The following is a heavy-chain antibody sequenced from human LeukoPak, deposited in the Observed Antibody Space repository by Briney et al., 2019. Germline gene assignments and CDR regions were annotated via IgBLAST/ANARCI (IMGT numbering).Heavy chain of an antibody. D-gene: IGHD2-8*02. CDR2: IIHSGST. Sequence: PSETLSLTCAVYGESLSGYYWSWLRQPPGRGLEWIGEIIHSGSTNYNPSLKSRVTISVDTSKNQFSLKLSSVTAADTAMYYCARSRQYLVLYFDYWGQGTLVTVSS. CDR3: ARSRQYLVLYFDY. CDR1: GESLSGYY. J-gene: IGHJ4*02. V-gene: IGHV4-34*12.